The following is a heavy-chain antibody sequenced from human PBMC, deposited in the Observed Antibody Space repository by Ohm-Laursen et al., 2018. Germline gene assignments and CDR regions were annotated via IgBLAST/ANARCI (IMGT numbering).Heavy chain of an antibody. CDR2: IKSKTDGGTI. CDR3: TTDPRDYGDYGYYFDY. CDR1: GFTFSNVW. Sequence: SLRLSCAASGFTFSNVWMSWVRQAPGKGLEWVGRIKSKTDGGTIDYAAPVKGRFTLSRDDSKNTLYLQMNSLKTEDTAVYYCTTDPRDYGDYGYYFDYWGQGTLATVSS. J-gene: IGHJ4*02. D-gene: IGHD4-17*01. V-gene: IGHV3-15*01.